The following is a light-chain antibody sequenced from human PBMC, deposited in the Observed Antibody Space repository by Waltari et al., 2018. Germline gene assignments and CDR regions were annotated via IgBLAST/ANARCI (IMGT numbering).Light chain of an antibody. CDR1: SSNIGAGYD. CDR3: QSHDSSLTARV. V-gene: IGLV1-40*01. Sequence: QSALTQPPSVSGAPGQRVTISCAGSSSNIGAGYDVRWYQRLPGTAPILLIYDTTNRPSGVSARFSGSKSGTSASLAITGLQAEDEADYFCQSHDSSLTARVFGTGTKVTVL. J-gene: IGLJ1*01. CDR2: DTT.